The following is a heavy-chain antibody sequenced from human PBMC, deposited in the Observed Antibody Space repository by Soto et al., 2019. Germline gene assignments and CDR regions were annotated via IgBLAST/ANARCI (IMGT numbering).Heavy chain of an antibody. CDR2: IKQDGSEK. CDR3: ASLARIMITFGGVTTPDY. CDR1: GFTFSSYW. V-gene: IGHV3-7*01. J-gene: IGHJ4*02. Sequence: GGSLRLSCAASGFTFSSYWMSWVRQAPGKGLEWVANIKQDGSEKYYVDSVKGRFTISRDNAKNSLYLQMNSLRAEDTAVYYCASLARIMITFGGVTTPDYWGQGTLVTVSS. D-gene: IGHD3-16*01.